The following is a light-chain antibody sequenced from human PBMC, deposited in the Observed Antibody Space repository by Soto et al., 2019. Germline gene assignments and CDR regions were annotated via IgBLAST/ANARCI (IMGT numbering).Light chain of an antibody. J-gene: IGKJ4*01. Sequence: EFVLTQSPATLSLSPGERATLSCRSSQSVSSYLAWYQQKPGQAPRLLIYDASNRATGIPARFSGSGSGTDFTLTISSLEPEDFAVYYCQQRSNWPTFGGGTKVDIK. CDR3: QQRSNWPT. CDR1: QSVSSY. CDR2: DAS. V-gene: IGKV3-11*01.